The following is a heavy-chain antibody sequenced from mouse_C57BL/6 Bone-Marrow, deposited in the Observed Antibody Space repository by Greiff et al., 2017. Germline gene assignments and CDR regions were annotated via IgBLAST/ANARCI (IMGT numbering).Heavy chain of an antibody. CDR1: GYSFTGYF. J-gene: IGHJ1*03. CDR3: ARDDGYYSDWYFDV. Sequence: EVQVVESGPELVKPGDSVKISCKASGYSFTGYFMNWVMQSHGKSLEWIGRINPYNGDTFYNQKFKGKATLTVDKSSSTAHMELRSLTSEDSAVYYCARDDGYYSDWYFDVWGTGTTVTVSS. CDR2: INPYNGDT. V-gene: IGHV1-20*01. D-gene: IGHD2-3*01.